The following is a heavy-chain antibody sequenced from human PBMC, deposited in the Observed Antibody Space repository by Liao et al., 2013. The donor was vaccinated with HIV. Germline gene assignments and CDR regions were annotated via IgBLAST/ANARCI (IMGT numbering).Heavy chain of an antibody. CDR1: GGTFRDYY. J-gene: IGHJ4*02. CDR3: ARGRWITFWSVGYFDF. V-gene: IGHV4-34*01. D-gene: IGHD1-26*01. Sequence: QVQLPQWGAGLLKPSETLSRTCAVYGGTFRDYYWAWIRQSPGKGLEWIGEINHSGSTNYNPSLKSRVTISIDMSYNQFSLDLSSVTAADTAVYHCARGRWITFWSVGYFDFWGQGALVTVS. CDR2: INHSGST.